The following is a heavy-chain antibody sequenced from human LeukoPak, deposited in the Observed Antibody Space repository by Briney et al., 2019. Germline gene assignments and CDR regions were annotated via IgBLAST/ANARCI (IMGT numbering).Heavy chain of an antibody. CDR2: ISYDGSNK. CDR3: AKRNYYFDY. V-gene: IGHV3-30*18. Sequence: PGGSLRLSCAASGFTFSRYGMHWVRQAPGKGLEWVAVISYDGSNKYYADSVKGWFTISRDNSKNTLYLQMNSLRAEDTAVYYCAKRNYYFDYWGQGTLVTVSS. CDR1: GFTFSRYG. D-gene: IGHD1-14*01. J-gene: IGHJ4*02.